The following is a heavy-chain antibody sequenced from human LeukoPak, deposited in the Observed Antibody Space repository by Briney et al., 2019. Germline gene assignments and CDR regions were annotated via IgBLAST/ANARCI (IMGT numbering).Heavy chain of an antibody. Sequence: SQTLSLTCAISGDSVSSNSAAWNWIRQSPSRGLEWLVRTYYRSKWYFDYAVSVKSRVTINPDTSKNQFSLQLNSVPPEDTAVYYCARGGYDYVWGSYRLGFHYFDYWGQGTLVTVSS. D-gene: IGHD3-16*02. CDR2: TYYRSKWYF. CDR3: ARGGYDYVWGSYRLGFHYFDY. J-gene: IGHJ4*02. CDR1: GDSVSSNSAA. V-gene: IGHV6-1*01.